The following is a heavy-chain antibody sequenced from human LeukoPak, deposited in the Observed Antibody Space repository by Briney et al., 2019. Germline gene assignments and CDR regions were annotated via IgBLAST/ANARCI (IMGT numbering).Heavy chain of an antibody. V-gene: IGHV3-53*01. CDR1: GFTVSDNY. CDR2: IYSAGST. Sequence: GGSLRLSCAASGFTVSDNYMSWVRQAPGKGLEWVSLIYSAGSTYYADSVKGRFTISRDNAKNSLYLQMNSLRDEDTAVYYCARARASGRSGFDYWGQGTLVTVSS. J-gene: IGHJ4*02. D-gene: IGHD2-15*01. CDR3: ARARASGRSGFDY.